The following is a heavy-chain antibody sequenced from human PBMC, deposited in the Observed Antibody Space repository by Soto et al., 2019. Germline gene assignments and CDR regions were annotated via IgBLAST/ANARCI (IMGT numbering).Heavy chain of an antibody. V-gene: IGHV4-30-4*01. J-gene: IGHJ6*02. CDR3: ARGRPNYFYYGLDV. CDR1: GGSIKSYYY. CDR2: KYYSGAT. Sequence: QLQLKESGPRLVKPSQTLSLTCTVSGGSIKSYYYWAWVRQFPGGGLQWMGYKYYSGATDSDPSLERRDSFSVHMYKNQFSLNLTAVTVADTAVYYCARGRPNYFYYGLDVWGQGIPVTVSS.